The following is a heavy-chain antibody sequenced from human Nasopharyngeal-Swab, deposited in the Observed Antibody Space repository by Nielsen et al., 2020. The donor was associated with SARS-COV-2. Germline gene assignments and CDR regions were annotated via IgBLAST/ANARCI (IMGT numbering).Heavy chain of an antibody. CDR2: IIPIFGTA. J-gene: IGHJ3*02. CDR1: GYTFTSYG. CDR3: AAPLGSNTAMVTGGYAFDI. Sequence: SVKVSCKASGYTFTSYGISWVRQAPGQGLEWMGGIIPIFGTANYAQKFQGRVTITADESTSTAYMELSSLRSEDTAVYYCAAPLGSNTAMVTGGYAFDIWGQGTMVTVSS. D-gene: IGHD5-18*01. V-gene: IGHV1-69*13.